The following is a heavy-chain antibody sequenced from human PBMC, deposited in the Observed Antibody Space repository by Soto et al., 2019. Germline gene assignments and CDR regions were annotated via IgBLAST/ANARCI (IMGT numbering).Heavy chain of an antibody. CDR1: GFTFDDYA. CDR2: ISWNSGSI. CDR3: AKDMSDY. J-gene: IGHJ4*02. V-gene: IGHV3-9*01. Sequence: LRLSCAASGFTFDDYAMHWVRQAPGKGLEWVSGISWNSGSIGYADSVKGRFTISRDNAKNSLYLQMNSLRAEDTALYYRAKDMSDYWGQGTLVTVSS.